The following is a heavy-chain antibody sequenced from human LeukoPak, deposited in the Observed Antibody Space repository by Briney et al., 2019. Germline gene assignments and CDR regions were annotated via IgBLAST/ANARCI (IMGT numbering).Heavy chain of an antibody. CDR3: ASFDV. J-gene: IGHJ3*01. Sequence: TSSETLSLTCTVSGGSISSHYWSWIRQPAGKGLEWIGRIYTSGSTNYTNYNPSLKSRVTMSVDTSKNQFSLQLSSVTAADTAVYYCASFDVWGQGIMVTVSS. CDR1: GGSISSHY. CDR2: IYTSGSTNYT. V-gene: IGHV4-4*07.